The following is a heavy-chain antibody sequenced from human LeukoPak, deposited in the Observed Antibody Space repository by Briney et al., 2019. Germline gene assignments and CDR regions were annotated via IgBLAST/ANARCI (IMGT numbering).Heavy chain of an antibody. D-gene: IGHD6-19*01. CDR2: IYYSGGT. J-gene: IGHJ4*02. CDR3: AREYSDSTGHLDY. Sequence: PSETLSLTCTVSGGSLSGYYWSWIRQPPGKGLEWIGYIYYSGGTDYNPSLKSRVTISVDTSKNQFSLKLSSVTAADTAVYYCAREYSDSTGHLDYWGQGTLVTVSS. CDR1: GGSLSGYY. V-gene: IGHV4-59*01.